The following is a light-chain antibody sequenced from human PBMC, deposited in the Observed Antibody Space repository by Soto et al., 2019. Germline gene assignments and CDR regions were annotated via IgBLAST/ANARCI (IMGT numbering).Light chain of an antibody. CDR3: DTWDSNTQV. CDR2: LEGSGNY. J-gene: IGLJ2*01. Sequence: QLVLTQSSSASASLGSSVKLTCTLSRGHNSYIIAWHQQQPGKAPRYLMTLEGSGNYNKGSGVPDRFSGSSSGADRYLAISNLQSEDEADYYCDTWDSNTQVFGGGTKLTVL. V-gene: IGLV4-60*03. CDR1: RGHNSYI.